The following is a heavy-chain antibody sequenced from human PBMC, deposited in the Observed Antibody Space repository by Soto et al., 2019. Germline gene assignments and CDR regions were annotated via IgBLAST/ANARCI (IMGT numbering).Heavy chain of an antibody. CDR1: GYTFTSYA. V-gene: IGHV1-2*04. J-gene: IGHJ5*02. CDR2: INPNSGGT. D-gene: IGHD6-19*01. CDR3: ARDLTPSSQLVAVAENWFDP. Sequence: ASVKVSCKASGYTFTSYAMHWVRQAPGQRLEWMGWINPNSGGTNYAQKFQGWVTMTRDTSISTAYMELSRLRSDDTAVYYCARDLTPSSQLVAVAENWFDPWGQGTLVTVSS.